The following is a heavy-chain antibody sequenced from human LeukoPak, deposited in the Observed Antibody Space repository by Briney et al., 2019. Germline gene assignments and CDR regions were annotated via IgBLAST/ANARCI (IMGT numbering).Heavy chain of an antibody. CDR2: INPNSGGT. D-gene: IGHD3-3*01. CDR3: ARGGDYDFWSGYYSNGFDY. J-gene: IGHJ4*02. Sequence: ASVKVSCKASGYTFTGYYMHWVRQAPGQGLEWMGRINPNSGGTNYAQKFQGRVTMTRDTSISTAYMELSRLRSDDTAVYYCARGGDYDFWSGYYSNGFDYWGQGTLVTVSS. CDR1: GYTFTGYY. V-gene: IGHV1-2*06.